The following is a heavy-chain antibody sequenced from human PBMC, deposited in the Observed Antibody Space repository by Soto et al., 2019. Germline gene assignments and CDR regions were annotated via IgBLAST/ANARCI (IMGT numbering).Heavy chain of an antibody. CDR3: ARSQGSSTSLEIYYYYCYRMDV. J-gene: IGHJ6*02. CDR1: GGTFSSYA. Sequence: QVQLVQSGAEVKKPGSSVKVSCKASGGTFSSYAISWVRQAPGQGLEWMGGIIPISGTANYAQKFQGRVTITADEPTSTAYMELSSLRAEDTAVYYCARSQGSSTSLEIYYYYCYRMDVWGQGTTVTVSS. CDR2: IIPISGTA. V-gene: IGHV1-69*01. D-gene: IGHD2-2*01.